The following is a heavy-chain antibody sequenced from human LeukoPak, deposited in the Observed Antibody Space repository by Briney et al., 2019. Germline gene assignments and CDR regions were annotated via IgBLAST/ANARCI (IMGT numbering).Heavy chain of an antibody. CDR1: GDSVGRDF. CDR3: ARHGKTWFGEYPRPYKWLDL. Sequence: PSETLSLICTVSGDSVGRDFWSWIRQPPGKGVECGGYVYSSGTTNYSPSLKSRVTIPLDTSDNAVSLELSSVTAADTAVYYCARHGKTWFGEYPRPYKWLDLWGQGTLVSVSS. V-gene: IGHV4-59*08. J-gene: IGHJ5*02. D-gene: IGHD3-10*01. CDR2: VYSSGTT.